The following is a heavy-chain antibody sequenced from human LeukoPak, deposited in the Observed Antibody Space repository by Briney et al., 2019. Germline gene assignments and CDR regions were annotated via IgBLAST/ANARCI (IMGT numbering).Heavy chain of an antibody. CDR2: ISGTSSSI. CDR1: GFTFSTYS. D-gene: IGHD4-11*01. CDR3: AREDHSNYNY. J-gene: IGHJ4*02. Sequence: GGSLRLSCAASGFTFSTYSMNWVRQVPGKGLEWVSYISGTSSSIYYADSVKGRFTISRDNAKNSLYLQMNSLRAEDTAVYYCAREDHSNYNYWGQGTLVTVSS. V-gene: IGHV3-48*04.